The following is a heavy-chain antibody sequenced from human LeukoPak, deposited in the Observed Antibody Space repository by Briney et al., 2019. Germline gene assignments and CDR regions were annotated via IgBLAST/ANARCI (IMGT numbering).Heavy chain of an antibody. J-gene: IGHJ6*04. Sequence: GESLRISCKGSGYSFTSYWISWVRQMPGKGLEWMGRIDPSDSYTNYSPSFQGHVTISADKSISTAYLQWSSLKASDTAMYYCARDIVVVPAGMNYYYGMDVWGKGTTVTVSS. V-gene: IGHV5-10-1*01. CDR1: GYSFTSYW. D-gene: IGHD2-2*01. CDR3: ARDIVVVPAGMNYYYGMDV. CDR2: IDPSDSYT.